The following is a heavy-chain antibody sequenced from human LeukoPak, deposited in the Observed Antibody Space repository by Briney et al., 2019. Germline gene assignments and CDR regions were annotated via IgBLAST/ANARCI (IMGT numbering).Heavy chain of an antibody. CDR3: ARGLLEQLVDY. Sequence: GGSLRLSCAASGFTFSSYAMHWVRQAPGKGLEWVSYISSSGSTIYYADSVKGRFTISRDNAKNSLYLQMNSLRAEDTAVYYCARGLLEQLVDYWGQGTLVTVSS. D-gene: IGHD6-13*01. V-gene: IGHV3-48*03. J-gene: IGHJ4*02. CDR1: GFTFSSYA. CDR2: ISSSGSTI.